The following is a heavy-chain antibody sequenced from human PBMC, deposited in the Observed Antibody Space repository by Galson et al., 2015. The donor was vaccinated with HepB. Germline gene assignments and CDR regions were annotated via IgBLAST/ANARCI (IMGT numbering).Heavy chain of an antibody. Sequence: SLRLSCAASGFTFSSYGMHWVRQAPGKGLEWVAVISYDGSNKYYADSVKGRFTISRDNSKNTLYLQMNSLKTEDTAVYYCTTGDFWSGRDYWGQGTLVTVSS. J-gene: IGHJ4*02. D-gene: IGHD3-3*01. CDR1: GFTFSSYG. CDR3: TTGDFWSGRDY. V-gene: IGHV3-30*03. CDR2: ISYDGSNK.